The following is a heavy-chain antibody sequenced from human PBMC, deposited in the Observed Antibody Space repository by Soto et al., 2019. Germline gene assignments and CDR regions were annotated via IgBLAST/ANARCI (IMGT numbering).Heavy chain of an antibody. V-gene: IGHV3-23*04. CDR1: GFSFSTHA. J-gene: IGHJ5*02. CDR3: AKAFEELRPHWFDT. Sequence: EVQLVESGGGLVQPGGSLRLSCAASGFSFSTHAVTWVRQAPGKGLEWVSSISARGDSTYYADSVKGRFTISRDNSENTLYLRVNSLRAEDTAVYYCAKAFEELRPHWFDTWGQGTLVTVSS. CDR2: ISARGDST. D-gene: IGHD1-7*01.